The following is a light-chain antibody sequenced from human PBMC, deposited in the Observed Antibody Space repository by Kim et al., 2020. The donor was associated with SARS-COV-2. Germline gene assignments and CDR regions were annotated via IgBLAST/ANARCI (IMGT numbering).Light chain of an antibody. J-gene: IGKJ2*01. V-gene: IGKV1-8*01. CDR2: GAS. Sequence: SESAGDTVTITCRASQRITHYLAWYQQEPGKAPKLLIYGASTLQGGVPSRFSGSGYGTDFSLTISGLQSDDFTTYFCQQYYSYPRTFGQGTKLEI. CDR1: QRITHY. CDR3: QQYYSYPRT.